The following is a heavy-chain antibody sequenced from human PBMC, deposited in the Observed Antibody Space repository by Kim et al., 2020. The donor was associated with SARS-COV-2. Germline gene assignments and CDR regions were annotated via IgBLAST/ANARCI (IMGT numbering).Heavy chain of an antibody. J-gene: IGHJ4*02. CDR3: ARDRVITMVRGDARGYFDY. CDR1: GGFISSSSYY. CDR2: IYYSGST. D-gene: IGHD3-10*01. V-gene: IGHV4-39*07. Sequence: SETLSLTCTVSGGFISSSSYYWGWIRQPPGKGLEWIGSIYYSGSTYYNPSLKSRVTISVDTSKNQFSLKLSSVTAADTAVYYCARDRVITMVRGDARGYFDYWGQGTLVTVSS.